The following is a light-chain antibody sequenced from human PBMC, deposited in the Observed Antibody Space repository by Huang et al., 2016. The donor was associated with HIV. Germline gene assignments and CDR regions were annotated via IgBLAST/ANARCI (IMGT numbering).Light chain of an antibody. CDR3: HQYGTLPAT. Sequence: LTQSPATLSLSPGERATLSCGASLSVSGSYLAWYQQKPGLAPRLLSYDASSRATGVPNRFRGSGSGTDFTLTISRLEPEDFAVYYCHQYGTLPATFGQGTRVEIK. CDR2: DAS. CDR1: LSVSGSY. V-gene: IGKV3D-20*01. J-gene: IGKJ1*01.